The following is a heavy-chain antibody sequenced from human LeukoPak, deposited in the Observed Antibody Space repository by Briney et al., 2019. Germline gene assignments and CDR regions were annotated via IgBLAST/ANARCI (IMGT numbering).Heavy chain of an antibody. Sequence: PGGSLRLSCAASGFTFSSYWMHWVRQAPGKGLVWVSRINSDGSSTSYADSVKGRFTISRDNAKNTLYLQVNSLRAEDTAVYYCARMWELRRTDAFDIWGQGTMVTVSS. V-gene: IGHV3-74*01. J-gene: IGHJ3*02. D-gene: IGHD1-26*01. CDR3: ARMWELRRTDAFDI. CDR2: INSDGSST. CDR1: GFTFSSYW.